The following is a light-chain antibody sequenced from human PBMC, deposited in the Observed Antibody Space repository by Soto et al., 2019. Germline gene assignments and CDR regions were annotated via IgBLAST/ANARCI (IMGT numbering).Light chain of an antibody. CDR2: EVS. CDR3: SSYTRSRAYV. V-gene: IGLV2-14*01. CDR1: SSDVGGYNF. J-gene: IGLJ1*01. Sequence: QSALTQPASVSGSPGQSITISCTGTSSDVGGYNFVSWYQQRSGKAPKLMIHEVSNRPSGVSNRFSGSKSGNTASLTISGLQAEDEADYYCSSYTRSRAYVFGSGTKVTVL.